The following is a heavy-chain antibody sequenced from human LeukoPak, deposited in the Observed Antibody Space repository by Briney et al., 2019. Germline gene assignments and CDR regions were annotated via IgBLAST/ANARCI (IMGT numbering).Heavy chain of an antibody. CDR1: GFTFSSYA. CDR2: ISGSGGST. V-gene: IGHV3-23*01. CDR3: AKDIEYSSSWPHAFDI. D-gene: IGHD6-13*01. J-gene: IGHJ3*02. Sequence: GGSLRLSCAASGFTFSSYAMSWVRQAPGKGLEWVSAISGSGGSTYYADSVKVRFTISRDNSKNTLYLQMNSLRAEDTAVYYCAKDIEYSSSWPHAFDIWGQGTMVTVSS.